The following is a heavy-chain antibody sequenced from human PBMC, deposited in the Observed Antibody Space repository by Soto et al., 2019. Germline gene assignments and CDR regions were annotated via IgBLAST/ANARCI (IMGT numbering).Heavy chain of an antibody. CDR2: VYQSGST. D-gene: IGHD6-13*01. V-gene: IGHV4-38-2*01. J-gene: IGHJ4*02. Sequence: AETLSLTCAVSGYFFSSDYFLVLIRQPPGKGLEWIGSVYQSGSTYYNPSLKSRVSTSVDTSKNQFSLKLSSVTAADTAVYYCARAAYGSSTLFDYWGRGALVTV. CDR1: GYFFSSDYF. CDR3: ARAAYGSSTLFDY.